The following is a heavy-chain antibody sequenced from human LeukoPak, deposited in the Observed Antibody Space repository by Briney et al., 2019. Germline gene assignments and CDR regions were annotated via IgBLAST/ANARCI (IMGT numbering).Heavy chain of an antibody. D-gene: IGHD6-13*01. CDR3: AGGRRYSSSWYGDY. V-gene: IGHV3-11*01. Sequence: GGSLRLSCAASAFTFSDYYMNWIRQAPGKGLEWVSYISSSGSTIYYADSVRGRFTISRDNAKNSLHLQMNSLRAEDTAVYYCAGGRRYSSSWYGDYWGQGTLVTVSS. CDR1: AFTFSDYY. CDR2: ISSSGSTI. J-gene: IGHJ4*02.